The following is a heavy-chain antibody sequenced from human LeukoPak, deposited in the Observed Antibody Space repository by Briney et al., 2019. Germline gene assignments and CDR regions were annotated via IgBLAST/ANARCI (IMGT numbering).Heavy chain of an antibody. J-gene: IGHJ5*02. CDR3: ARDDYRGVTNFDP. Sequence: SETLSLTCTVSGGSISPYFWSWMRQTPGKGLEWIGYISYTGSTNYNPPLKSRVTISVDTPKNQFSLQLTSVTAADTAVYYCARDDYRGVTNFDPWGQGTLVTVSS. V-gene: IGHV4-59*01. CDR1: GGSISPYF. D-gene: IGHD3-10*01. CDR2: ISYTGST.